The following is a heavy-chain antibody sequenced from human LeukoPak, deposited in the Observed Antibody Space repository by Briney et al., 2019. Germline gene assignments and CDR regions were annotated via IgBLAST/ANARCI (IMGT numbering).Heavy chain of an antibody. Sequence: ASVKVFCKASGYTFTGYFMHWVRQAPGQGLEWMGWINPGSGDTKYAQKFQGRVTMTRDTSISTAYMELSRLRSDDTAVYYCSRGVVVAADPTDVWGKGTTVTVSS. CDR1: GYTFTGYF. J-gene: IGHJ6*04. CDR3: SRGVVVAADPTDV. CDR2: INPGSGDT. V-gene: IGHV1-2*02. D-gene: IGHD2-15*01.